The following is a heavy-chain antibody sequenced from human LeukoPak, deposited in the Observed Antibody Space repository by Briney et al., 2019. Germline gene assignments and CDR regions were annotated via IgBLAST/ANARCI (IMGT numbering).Heavy chain of an antibody. CDR3: VFNGS. Sequence: GGSLRLSCAASGFTVSSNYMTCVRQAPGKGLEWVSAINGHGSTFYADSVKGRFTVSRDDSKNTLSLQMNSLTAEDTAVYYCVFNGSWGQGTLVSVSS. CDR1: GFTVSSNY. J-gene: IGHJ5*02. V-gene: IGHV3-66*01. CDR2: INGHGST. D-gene: IGHD2-8*01.